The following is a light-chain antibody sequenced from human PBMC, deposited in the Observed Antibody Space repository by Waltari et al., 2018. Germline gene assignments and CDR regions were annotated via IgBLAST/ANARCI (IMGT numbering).Light chain of an antibody. Sequence: QSALTQPAAVSGSPGQSVTISCTGASSAIGRYDIVSWYQPHPGHAPKLVISDVSKRPSGLSDRCSGSKSGDTASLTISGLQFEDEADDYCCSYAGNYVWVFGGGTRLTVL. CDR1: SSAIGRYDI. V-gene: IGLV2-23*02. CDR3: CSYAGNYVWV. CDR2: DVS. J-gene: IGLJ3*02.